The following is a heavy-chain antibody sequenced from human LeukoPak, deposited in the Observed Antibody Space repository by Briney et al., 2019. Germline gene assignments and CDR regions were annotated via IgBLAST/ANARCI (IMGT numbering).Heavy chain of an antibody. Sequence: GGSLRLSCAASGFTVSSNYMSWVRQAPGKGLEWVSVIYSGGSTYYADSVKGRFTISRDNSKNTLYLQMSSLRAEDTAVYYCASGGPVTPLDYWGQGTLVTVSS. J-gene: IGHJ4*02. D-gene: IGHD4-23*01. CDR3: ASGGPVTPLDY. CDR1: GFTVSSNY. V-gene: IGHV3-66*02. CDR2: IYSGGST.